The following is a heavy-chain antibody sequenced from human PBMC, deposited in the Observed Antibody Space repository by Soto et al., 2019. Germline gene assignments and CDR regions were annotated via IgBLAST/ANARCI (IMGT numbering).Heavy chain of an antibody. V-gene: IGHV3-15*01. J-gene: IGHJ2*01. D-gene: IGHD6-19*01. Sequence: GGSLRLSCAASGFTFSNAWMSWVRQAPGKGLEWVGRIKSKTDGGTTDYAAPVKGRFTNSRDDSKNTVYLQMNSLKTEDTAVYYCTTSQPAAVADHYWYFDLWGRGTLVTVSS. CDR1: GFTFSNAW. CDR2: IKSKTDGGTT. CDR3: TTSQPAAVADHYWYFDL.